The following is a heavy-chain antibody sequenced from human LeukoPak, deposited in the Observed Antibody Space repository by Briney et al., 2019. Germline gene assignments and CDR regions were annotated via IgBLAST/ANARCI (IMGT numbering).Heavy chain of an antibody. CDR1: GGSFSGYY. J-gene: IGHJ1*01. CDR3: AREVITFGGVIVPFQR. Sequence: KSSETLSLTCAVYGGSFSGYYWSWIRQPPGKGLEWIGEINHSGSTNYNPSLKSRVTISVDTSKNQFSLKLSSVTAADTAVYYCAREVITFGGVIVPFQRWGQGTLVTVSS. V-gene: IGHV4-34*01. D-gene: IGHD3-16*02. CDR2: INHSGST.